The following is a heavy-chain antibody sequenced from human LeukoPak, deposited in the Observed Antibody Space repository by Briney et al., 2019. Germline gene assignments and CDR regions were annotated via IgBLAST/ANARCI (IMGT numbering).Heavy chain of an antibody. Sequence: GGSLRLSCAASGFTFDDYAMHWVRQAPGKGLEWVSGISWNSGSIGYADSVKGRFTISRDNAKNSLYLQMNSLRAEDTALYYCAKDISAYYYDSSGYSNYFDYWGQGTLVTVSS. CDR2: ISWNSGSI. V-gene: IGHV3-9*01. CDR1: GFTFDDYA. J-gene: IGHJ4*02. CDR3: AKDISAYYYDSSGYSNYFDY. D-gene: IGHD3-22*01.